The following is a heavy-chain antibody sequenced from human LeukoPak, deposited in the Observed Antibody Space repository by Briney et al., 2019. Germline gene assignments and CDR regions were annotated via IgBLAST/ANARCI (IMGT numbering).Heavy chain of an antibody. CDR2: IRHDGGDN. CDR3: AKDFYTYYFSYYVHYYMDV. D-gene: IGHD2/OR15-2a*01. J-gene: IGHJ6*03. Sequence: PGGSLRLSCAASGFTFSSYGMSWVRQAPGKGLEWVAFIRHDGGDNYYTDSVKGRFTISRDNSNNTLYLQMSSLRPEDTALYYCAKDFYTYYFSYYVHYYMDVWGKGTTVTISS. CDR1: GFTFSSYG. V-gene: IGHV3-30*02.